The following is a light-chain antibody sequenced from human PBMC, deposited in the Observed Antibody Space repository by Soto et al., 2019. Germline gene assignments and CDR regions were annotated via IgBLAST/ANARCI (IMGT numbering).Light chain of an antibody. CDR2: DVR. CDR1: STDVGGYNY. J-gene: IGLJ1*01. Sequence: QSVLTQPASVSGSPGQSITISCTGTSTDVGGYNYVSWYQHHPDKAPKLMIYDVRYRPSGVSGRLSGSKSGNTASLAISGIHAEDEADYYCSSYTSISTLWVFGTGTKLTVL. CDR3: SSYTSISTLWV. V-gene: IGLV2-14*03.